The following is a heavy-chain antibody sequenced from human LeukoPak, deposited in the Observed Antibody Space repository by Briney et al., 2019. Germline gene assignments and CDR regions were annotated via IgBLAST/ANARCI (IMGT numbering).Heavy chain of an antibody. V-gene: IGHV3-49*04. CDR1: GFTFGDYA. Sequence: PGRSLRLSCAASGFTFGDYAMSWVRQAPGKGMEWERLIRRKAYGGTPESAASVKDRFTISTDDSKSIAYLQMSSLKTEDTAVYYCTRVAITLVGSYAHYFDYWGQGTLVTVSS. CDR2: IRRKAYGGTP. D-gene: IGHD3-16*01. CDR3: TRVAITLVGSYAHYFDY. J-gene: IGHJ4*02.